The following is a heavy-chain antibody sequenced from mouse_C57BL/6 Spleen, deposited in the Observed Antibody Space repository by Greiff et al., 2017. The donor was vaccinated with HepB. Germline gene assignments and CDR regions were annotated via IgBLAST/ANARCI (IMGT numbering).Heavy chain of an antibody. D-gene: IGHD1-1*01. V-gene: IGHV15-2*01. CDR1: DSEVFPIAN. Sequence: QVQLQQSGSELRSPGSSVKLSCKDFDSEVFPIANMSWVRQKPGHGFEWIGGILPSIGRTIYGEKFEDKATLDADTLSNTAYLELNSLTSEDSAMYYCARSAYGSSYGAMDYWGQGTSVTVSS. CDR3: ARSAYGSSYGAMDY. CDR2: ILPSIGRT. J-gene: IGHJ4*01.